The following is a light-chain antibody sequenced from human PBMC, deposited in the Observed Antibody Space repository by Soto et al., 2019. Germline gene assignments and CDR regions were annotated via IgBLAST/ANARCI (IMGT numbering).Light chain of an antibody. CDR2: GAS. V-gene: IGKV3-20*01. CDR1: QSVSSNN. Sequence: EIVLTQSPGTLSLSPGERATLSCRASQSVSSNNLAWYQQKPGQAPRLLIYGASSRATGIPDRFSGSGSGTDFTLTISRLEPEDFAVYYCQQYGSLSWTFGQGTKVDIK. CDR3: QQYGSLSWT. J-gene: IGKJ1*01.